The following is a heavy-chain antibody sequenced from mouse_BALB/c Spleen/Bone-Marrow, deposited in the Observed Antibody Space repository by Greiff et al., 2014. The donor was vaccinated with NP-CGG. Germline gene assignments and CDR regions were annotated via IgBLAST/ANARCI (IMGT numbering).Heavy chain of an antibody. CDR2: IDPANGNT. CDR3: SRGYYDYHFALDY. V-gene: IGHV14-3*02. Sequence: VQLQQSGAELVKPGASVKLSCTASGFNFKDSYIYWVKQRPEQGLEWVGRIDPANGNTKYDPKFQGKATIAADTSSNTAYLQLSSLTSEDTAVYYCSRGYYDYHFALDYWGHGTSVTVSS. J-gene: IGHJ4*01. D-gene: IGHD1-1*01. CDR1: GFNFKDSY.